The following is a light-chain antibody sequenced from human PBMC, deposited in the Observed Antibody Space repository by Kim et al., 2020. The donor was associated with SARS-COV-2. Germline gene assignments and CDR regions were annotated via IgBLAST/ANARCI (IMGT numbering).Light chain of an antibody. CDR1: KLGDKY. CDR2: QDN. Sequence: VSPAQTAIITCSGDKLGDKYACWYQQKPGQSPVLVIYQDNKRPSGIPERFSGSNSGNTATLTISGTQAMDEADYYCQAWDSSTAVFGGGTQLTVL. V-gene: IGLV3-1*01. J-gene: IGLJ2*01. CDR3: QAWDSSTAV.